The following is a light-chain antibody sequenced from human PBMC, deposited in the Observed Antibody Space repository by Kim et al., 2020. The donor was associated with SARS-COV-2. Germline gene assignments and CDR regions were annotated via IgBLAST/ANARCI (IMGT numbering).Light chain of an antibody. CDR1: QSVSSRS. V-gene: IGKV3-20*01. CDR3: QQYGSSPWT. CDR2: GAS. J-gene: IGKJ1*01. Sequence: SPGERATPSCRASQSVSSRSLAWYQQTPGQAPRLLIYGASSSATGIPDRFSGSGSGTDFTLTISRLEPEDFAVYYCQQYGSSPWTFGQGTKVDIK.